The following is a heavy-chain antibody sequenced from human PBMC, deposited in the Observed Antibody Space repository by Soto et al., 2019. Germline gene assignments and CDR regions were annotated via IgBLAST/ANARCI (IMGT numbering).Heavy chain of an antibody. Sequence: GGSLILSCAASGFTFDDYAMHWVLQAPGKGLEWVSGISWNSGSIGYADSVKGRFTISRDNAKNSLYLQMNSLRAEDTALYYCAKGYCSSNICPFDPWGQGTLVTVSS. D-gene: IGHD2-2*01. V-gene: IGHV3-9*01. J-gene: IGHJ5*02. CDR3: AKGYCSSNICPFDP. CDR1: GFTFDDYA. CDR2: ISWNSGSI.